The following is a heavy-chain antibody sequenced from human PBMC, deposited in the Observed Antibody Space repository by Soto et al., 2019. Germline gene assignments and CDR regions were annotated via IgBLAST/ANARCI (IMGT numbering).Heavy chain of an antibody. CDR3: ARDGIGSAAFWGYLDY. D-gene: IGHD3-16*01. CDR1: GSIFRGYG. CDR2: IRFDGSNI. J-gene: IGHJ4*02. V-gene: IGHV3-33*01. Sequence: QVQLVESGGGVVQPGRSLRLSCAAPGSIFRGYGMHWVRQAPGKGLEWVAIIRFDGSNINYADAVMGRFTISRDNSKNMLDLEINSLRVEDTAVYYCARDGIGSAAFWGYLDYWGQGTLVTVSS.